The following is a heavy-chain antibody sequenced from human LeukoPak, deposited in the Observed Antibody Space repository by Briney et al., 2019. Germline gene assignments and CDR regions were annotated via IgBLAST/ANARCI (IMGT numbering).Heavy chain of an antibody. J-gene: IGHJ6*02. D-gene: IGHD5-24*01. V-gene: IGHV3-23*01. Sequence: GGSLRLSCAASGFTFSSYAMSWVRQAPGKGLEWVSAISGSGGSTYYADSVKGRFTIPRDSSKNTLYLQMNSLRAEDTAVYYCAKQFRDGFSFYYYYGMDVWGQGTTVTVSS. CDR3: AKQFRDGFSFYYYYGMDV. CDR2: ISGSGGST. CDR1: GFTFSSYA.